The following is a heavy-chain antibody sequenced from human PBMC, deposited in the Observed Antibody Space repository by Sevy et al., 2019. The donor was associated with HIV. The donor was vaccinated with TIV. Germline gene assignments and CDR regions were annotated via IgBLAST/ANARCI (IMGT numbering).Heavy chain of an antibody. V-gene: IGHV4-61*01. CDR2: IYYSGST. D-gene: IGHD2-2*01. CDR1: GGSVSSGSYY. J-gene: IGHJ4*02. Sequence: SETLSLTCTVSGGSVSSGSYYWSWIRRPPGKGLEWIGYIYYSGSTNYNPSLKSRVTISVDTSKNQFSLKLSSVTAADTAVYYCARYCSSTSCYPSGLFDYWGQGTLVTVSS. CDR3: ARYCSSTSCYPSGLFDY.